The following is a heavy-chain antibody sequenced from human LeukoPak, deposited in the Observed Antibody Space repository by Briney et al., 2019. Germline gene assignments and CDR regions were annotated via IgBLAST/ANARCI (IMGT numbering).Heavy chain of an antibody. CDR2: ISSSSSYI. J-gene: IGHJ3*02. CDR1: GFTFSSYS. V-gene: IGHV3-21*01. Sequence: GGSLRLSCAASGFTFSSYSMNWVRQAPGKGLEWVSSISSSSSYIYYADSVKGRFTISRGNAKNSLYLQMNSLRAEDTAVYYCARESDFAFDIWGQGTMVTVSS. D-gene: IGHD3/OR15-3a*01. CDR3: ARESDFAFDI.